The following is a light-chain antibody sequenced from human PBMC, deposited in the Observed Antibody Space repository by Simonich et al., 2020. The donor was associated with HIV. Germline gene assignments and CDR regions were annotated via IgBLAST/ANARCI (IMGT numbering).Light chain of an antibody. CDR1: QSVLYSSNNKHS. J-gene: IGKJ1*01. V-gene: IGKV4-1*01. Sequence: DIVMTQSPDSRAVTLGERATINCKSSQSVLYSSNNKHSLAWYQQKPGQPPKLLIYWASTRESVVPDRVSGSGSGTDFTLTISSLQAEDVAVYYCQQYYSTPQTFGQGTKVEIK. CDR2: WAS. CDR3: QQYYSTPQT.